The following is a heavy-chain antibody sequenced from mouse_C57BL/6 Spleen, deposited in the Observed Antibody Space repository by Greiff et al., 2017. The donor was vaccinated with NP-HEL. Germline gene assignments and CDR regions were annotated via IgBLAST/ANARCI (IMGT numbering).Heavy chain of an antibody. Sequence: EVQLVESGGDLVKPGGSLKLSCAASGFTFSSYGMSWVRQTPDKRLEWVATISSGGSYTYYPDSVKGRFTISRDNAKNTLYLQMSSLKSEDTAMYYCARDERDGDSGVWPGYWGQGTTLTVSS. V-gene: IGHV5-6*01. CDR2: ISSGGSYT. J-gene: IGHJ2*01. D-gene: IGHD2-13*01. CDR3: ARDERDGDSGVWPGY. CDR1: GFTFSSYG.